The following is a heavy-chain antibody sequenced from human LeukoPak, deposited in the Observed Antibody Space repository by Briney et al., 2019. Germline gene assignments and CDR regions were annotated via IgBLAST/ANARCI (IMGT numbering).Heavy chain of an antibody. J-gene: IGHJ4*02. V-gene: IGHV1-2*02. Sequence: ASVKVSCKASGYTFTGYYMHWVRQAPGQGLEWMGWINPNSGGTNYAQKFQGRVTMTRDTSISTAYMELSRLRSDGTAVYYCARSGSSTSPLDYWGQGTLVTVSS. D-gene: IGHD2-2*01. CDR3: ARSGSSTSPLDY. CDR2: INPNSGGT. CDR1: GYTFTGYY.